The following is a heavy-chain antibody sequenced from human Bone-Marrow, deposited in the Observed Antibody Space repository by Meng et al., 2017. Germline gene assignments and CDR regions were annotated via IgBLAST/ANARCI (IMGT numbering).Heavy chain of an antibody. CDR2: IYPGDSDT. V-gene: IGHV5-51*01. CDR1: GSSSTSYW. D-gene: IGHD5-18*01. Sequence: GESLKISWKGSGSSSTSYWNGWVRQMPGKGLEWMGIIYPGDSDTRYSPSFQGQVTISADKSITTAYLQWSSLKASDTAMYYCARVDTAMVTLSLMSAFDIWGQGTMVTVSS. CDR3: ARVDTAMVTLSLMSAFDI. J-gene: IGHJ3*02.